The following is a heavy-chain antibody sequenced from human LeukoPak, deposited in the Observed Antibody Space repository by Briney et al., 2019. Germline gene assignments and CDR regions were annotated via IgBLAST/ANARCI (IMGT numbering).Heavy chain of an antibody. Sequence: SVKVSCKASGGTFSSYAISWVRQAPGQGLEWMGRIIPILGIANYAQKFQGRVTITADKSTSTAYMELSSLRSEDTAVYYCASSLTRTDPYDYWGQGTPVTVSS. V-gene: IGHV1-69*04. CDR2: IIPILGIA. D-gene: IGHD1-1*01. CDR3: ASSLTRTDPYDY. J-gene: IGHJ4*02. CDR1: GGTFSSYA.